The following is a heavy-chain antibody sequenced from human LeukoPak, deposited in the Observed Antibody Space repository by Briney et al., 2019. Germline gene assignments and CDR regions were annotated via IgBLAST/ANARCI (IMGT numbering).Heavy chain of an antibody. J-gene: IGHJ4*02. CDR3: AKDDRIQTRRYSYNY. V-gene: IGHV3-30*02. CDR1: GFTFSNHG. CDR2: IRYDGTDK. D-gene: IGHD5-18*01. Sequence: GSLILSCAASGFTFSNHGMHWVRPAPGKGLEWVAFIRYDGTDKYYADSVKGRFTISRDNTKNTLYLQMNSLRAEDTAVYYCAKDDRIQTRRYSYNYWGQGTLVTVSS.